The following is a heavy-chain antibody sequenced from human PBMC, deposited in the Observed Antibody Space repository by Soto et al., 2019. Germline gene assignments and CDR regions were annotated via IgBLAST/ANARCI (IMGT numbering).Heavy chain of an antibody. Sequence: XETLSLPCPVSGSSISSSHWGGWIRQPPGNGLEWIGYIYYNGNTDYNPSLKSRVTMSVDTSKNHFSLKLSSVTAVDTAVYYCARCFYGWGNYPYYYYGMDVWRQGTTVTVSS. CDR2: IYYNGNT. J-gene: IGHJ6*02. CDR3: ARCFYGWGNYPYYYYGMDV. CDR1: GSSISSSHW. V-gene: IGHV4-28*01. D-gene: IGHD3-10*01.